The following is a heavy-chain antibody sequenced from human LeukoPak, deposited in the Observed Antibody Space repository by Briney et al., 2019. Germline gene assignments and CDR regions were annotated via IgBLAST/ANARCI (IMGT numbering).Heavy chain of an antibody. V-gene: IGHV4-59*01. CDR3: ARFRGYSYGDFDY. CDR2: IYYSGST. J-gene: IGHJ4*02. D-gene: IGHD5-18*01. CDR1: GGSLSSYY. Sequence: SETLSLTCTVSGGSLSSYYWSWIRQPPGKGLEWIGYIYYSGSTNYNPSLKSRVTISVDTSKNQFSLKLSSVTAADTAVYYCARFRGYSYGDFDYWGQGTLVTVSS.